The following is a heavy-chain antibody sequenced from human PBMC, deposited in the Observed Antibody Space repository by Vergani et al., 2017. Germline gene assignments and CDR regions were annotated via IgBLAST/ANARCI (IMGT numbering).Heavy chain of an antibody. CDR3: ARGLRNFDP. D-gene: IGHD1-14*01. J-gene: IGHJ5*02. Sequence: EVQLVESGGGLVQPGGSLRLSCAASGFTVSSNYMSWVRQAPGKGLEWVSAISARYPSTYYADSVKGRFTISRDNSKNTLYLQMNSLRAEDTAVHYCARGLRNFDPWGQGTLVTVSS. V-gene: IGHV3-23*04. CDR2: SARYPST. CDR1: GFTVSSNY.